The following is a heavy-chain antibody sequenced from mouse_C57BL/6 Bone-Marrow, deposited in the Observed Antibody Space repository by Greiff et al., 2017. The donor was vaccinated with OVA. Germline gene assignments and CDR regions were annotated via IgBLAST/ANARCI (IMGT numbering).Heavy chain of an antibody. CDR1: GFTFSSYG. V-gene: IGHV5-6*02. Sequence: EVKLMESGGDLVKPGGSLKLSCAASGFTFSSYGMSWVRQTPDKRLEWVATISSGGSYTYYPDSVKGRFTISRDNAKNTLYLQMSSLKSEDTAMYYCARRCYSFDYWGQGTTLTVSS. CDR3: ARRCYSFDY. CDR2: ISSGGSYT. J-gene: IGHJ2*01.